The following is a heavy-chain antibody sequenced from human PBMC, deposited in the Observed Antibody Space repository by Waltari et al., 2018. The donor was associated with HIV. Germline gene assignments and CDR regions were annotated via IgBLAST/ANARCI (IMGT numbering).Heavy chain of an antibody. CDR2: IEQSGAS. D-gene: IGHD1-1*01. CDR3: ARGPSLRAFRGNLYFNSSLDV. J-gene: IGHJ6*02. V-gene: IGHV4-34*02. CDR1: GGPFSGFS. Sequence: QVQLQQWGAGQVKPSETLSLTCPLSGGPFSGFSWTWVRHSPGKGLEWIGEIEQSGASRFNPSLKRRITISMDTSRSHFALKLSPVSPADTAVYYCARGPSLRAFRGNLYFNSSLDVWGQGTTVTVSS.